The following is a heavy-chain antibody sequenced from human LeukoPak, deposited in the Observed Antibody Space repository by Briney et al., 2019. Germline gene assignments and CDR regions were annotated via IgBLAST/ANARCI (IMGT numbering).Heavy chain of an antibody. CDR3: ARGFQYYYGSASYTDAFDI. V-gene: IGHV4-4*07. D-gene: IGHD3-10*01. CDR1: SGSISSYY. Sequence: SETLSLTCTVSSGSISSYYWSWIRQPAGKGLEWIGRIHASGRTNYNPSLKSQVTMSVDTSNNQLSLKLSSVTAADTAVYYCARGFQYYYGSASYTDAFDIWGQGTMVTVSS. J-gene: IGHJ3*02. CDR2: IHASGRT.